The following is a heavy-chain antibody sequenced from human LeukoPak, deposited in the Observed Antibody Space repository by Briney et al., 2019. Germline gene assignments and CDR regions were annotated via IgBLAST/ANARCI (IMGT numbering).Heavy chain of an antibody. D-gene: IGHD3-10*01. V-gene: IGHV3-30*03. CDR1: GFTFSSYG. CDR2: ISYDGSNK. CDR3: ARDFDYYGSGSARDV. J-gene: IGHJ6*02. Sequence: GGSLRLSCAASGFTFSSYGMHWVRQAPGKGLEWVAVISYDGSNKYYADSVKGRFTISRDNSKNTLYLQMNSLRAEDTAVYYCARDFDYYGSGSARDVWGQGTTVTVSS.